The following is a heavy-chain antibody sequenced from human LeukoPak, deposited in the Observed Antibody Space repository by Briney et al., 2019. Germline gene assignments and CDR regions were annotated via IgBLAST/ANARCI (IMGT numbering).Heavy chain of an antibody. D-gene: IGHD6-19*01. CDR2: ISSSTSTI. CDR1: GFTFNTYS. Sequence: SGGSLRLSCAASGFTFNTYSMNWVRQAPGKGLEWVSYISSSTSTIYYADSVKGRFTISRDNAKNSLYLQMNSLRAEDTAVYYCARFVEPIVAVAQYWGRGTLVTVSS. V-gene: IGHV3-48*01. CDR3: ARFVEPIVAVAQY. J-gene: IGHJ4*02.